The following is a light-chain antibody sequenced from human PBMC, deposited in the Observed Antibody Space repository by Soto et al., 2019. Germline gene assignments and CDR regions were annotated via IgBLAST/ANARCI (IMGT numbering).Light chain of an antibody. Sequence: QSALTQPAPVSGSPGQSITISCTGTSSDVGGYNYVSWYQQHPGKAPKLMIYEVSNRPSGVSNRFSGSKSGNTASLTISGLQAEDEADYYCSSYTSSSTLWVFGGGTKVTVL. V-gene: IGLV2-14*01. CDR1: SSDVGGYNY. J-gene: IGLJ3*02. CDR3: SSYTSSSTLWV. CDR2: EVS.